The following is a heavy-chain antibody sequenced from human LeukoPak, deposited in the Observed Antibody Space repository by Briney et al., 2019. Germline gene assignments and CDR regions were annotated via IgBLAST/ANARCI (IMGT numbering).Heavy chain of an antibody. D-gene: IGHD4-23*01. CDR3: ARHWVVTPNY. CDR2: IYYSGSA. Sequence: ETLSLTCIVSGGSISNSSYYWDWIRQPPGKGLEWIGSIYYSGSAYYNPSLKSRVTISVDTSKNQFSLKLTSVTAADTAVYYCARHWVVTPNYWGQGTLVTVSS. V-gene: IGHV4-39*01. J-gene: IGHJ4*02. CDR1: GGSISNSSYY.